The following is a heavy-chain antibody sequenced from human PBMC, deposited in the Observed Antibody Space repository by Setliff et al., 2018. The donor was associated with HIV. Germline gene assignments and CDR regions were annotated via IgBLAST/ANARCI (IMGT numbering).Heavy chain of an antibody. CDR2: IIPMFVTA. Sequence: RASVKVSCKASGGNFRFYAFSWVRQAPGQGLEWMGGIIPMFVTANYAQKFQDRVTTTADESTSTAYMELSSLRFEDTAVYYCARAKATRQARPTNCFDPWGQGTLVTVSS. V-gene: IGHV1-69*13. D-gene: IGHD1-1*01. CDR3: ARAKATRQARPTNCFDP. J-gene: IGHJ5*02. CDR1: GGNFRFYA.